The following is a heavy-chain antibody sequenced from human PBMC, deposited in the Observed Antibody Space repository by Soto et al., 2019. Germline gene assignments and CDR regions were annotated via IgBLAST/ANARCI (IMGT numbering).Heavy chain of an antibody. CDR2: IIPIFGTA. J-gene: IGHJ5*02. CDR1: GGTFSSYA. V-gene: IGHV1-69*13. Sequence: GASVKVSCKASGGTFSSYAISWVRQAPGQGLEWMGGIIPIFGTANYAQKFQGRVTITADESTSTAYMELSSLRSEDTAVYYCATLGPYYDILTGYQRDWFDPWGQGTLVTVSS. D-gene: IGHD3-9*01. CDR3: ATLGPYYDILTGYQRDWFDP.